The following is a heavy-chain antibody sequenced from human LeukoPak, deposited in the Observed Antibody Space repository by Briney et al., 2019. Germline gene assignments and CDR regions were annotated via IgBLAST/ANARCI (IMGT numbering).Heavy chain of an antibody. Sequence: SVKVSCKASGGTYSSYAISWVRQAPGQGLEWMGRIIPIFGTANYAQKFQGRVTITTDESTSTAYMELSSLRSEDTAVYYCAGGVYWLQYYFDYWGQGTLVTVSS. CDR2: IIPIFGTA. J-gene: IGHJ4*02. CDR3: AGGVYWLQYYFDY. V-gene: IGHV1-69*05. D-gene: IGHD6-19*01. CDR1: GGTYSSYA.